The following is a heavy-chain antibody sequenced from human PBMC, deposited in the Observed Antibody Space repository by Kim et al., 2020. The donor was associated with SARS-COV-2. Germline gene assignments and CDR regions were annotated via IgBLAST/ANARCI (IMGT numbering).Heavy chain of an antibody. V-gene: IGHV3-23*01. J-gene: IGHJ4*02. Sequence: GGSLRLSCAASGFTFSNYAMSWVRQAPGMGLEWVSFISDSGGSTYYADSVKGRFTFSRDNSKNTLYLQMNSLRAEDTALYYCAKGHTETIGGIDYWGQGTLGTVSS. D-gene: IGHD1-26*01. CDR1: GFTFSNYA. CDR2: ISDSGGST. CDR3: AKGHTETIGGIDY.